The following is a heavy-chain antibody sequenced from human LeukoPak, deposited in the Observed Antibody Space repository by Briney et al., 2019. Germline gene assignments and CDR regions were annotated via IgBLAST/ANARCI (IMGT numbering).Heavy chain of an antibody. V-gene: IGHV1-58*02. Sequence: ASVKVSCKASGFAFTSSAMQWVRQARGQRLEWIGWIVVGSGNTNYAQKFQERVTITRDMSTSTAYMELSSLRSEDTAVYYCAAVPPSGSYFYNYYHGMDVWGQGTTVTVSS. CDR1: GFAFTSSA. J-gene: IGHJ6*02. CDR3: AAVPPSGSYFYNYYHGMDV. D-gene: IGHD1-26*01. CDR2: IVVGSGNT.